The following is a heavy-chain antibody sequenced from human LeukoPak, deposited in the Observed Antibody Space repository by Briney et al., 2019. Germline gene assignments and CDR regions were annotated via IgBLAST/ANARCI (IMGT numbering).Heavy chain of an antibody. D-gene: IGHD5-12*01. CDR1: GASISSDSYY. CDR3: ATGSGYDFS. V-gene: IGHV4-39*07. J-gene: IGHJ4*02. Sequence: PSETLSLTCTVSGASISSDSYYWGWIRQPPGKGLEWIGSIYYRGSTYYNPSLKSRVTISVDTSMNQFSLKLSSVTAADTAVYYCATGSGYDFSWGQGTLVTVSS. CDR2: IYYRGST.